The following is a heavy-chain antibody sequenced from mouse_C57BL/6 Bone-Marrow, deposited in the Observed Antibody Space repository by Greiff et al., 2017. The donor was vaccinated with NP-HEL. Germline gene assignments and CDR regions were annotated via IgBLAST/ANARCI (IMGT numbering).Heavy chain of an antibody. D-gene: IGHD2-12*01. CDR3: ASYREFAY. J-gene: IGHJ3*01. Sequence: VQLQQSGAELARPGASVKLSCKASGYTFTSYGISWVKQRTGQGLEWIGEIYPRSGNTYYNEKFKCKATLTADRSSSTAYMELRSLTSEDSAVYFCASYREFAYWGQGTLVTVSA. CDR1: GYTFTSYG. V-gene: IGHV1-81*01. CDR2: IYPRSGNT.